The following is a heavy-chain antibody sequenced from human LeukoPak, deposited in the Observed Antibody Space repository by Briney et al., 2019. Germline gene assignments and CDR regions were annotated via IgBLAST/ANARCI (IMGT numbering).Heavy chain of an antibody. D-gene: IGHD1-1*01. Sequence: SQTLSLTCAISGDSVSNKNVAWNWVRQSPSRGLEWLGRASYKSEWSFNYAASVKSRITINADTSKNQFSLRLNSVTAADTAVYYCATWRTAKTGFDYWGQGTLVTVSS. V-gene: IGHV6-1*01. J-gene: IGHJ4*02. CDR1: GDSVSNKNVA. CDR2: ASYKSEWSF. CDR3: ATWRTAKTGFDY.